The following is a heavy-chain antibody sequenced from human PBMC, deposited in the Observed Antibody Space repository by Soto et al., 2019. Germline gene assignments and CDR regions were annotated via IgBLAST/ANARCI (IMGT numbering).Heavy chain of an antibody. CDR3: AKDDYGDYFDC. CDR2: ISYDGSNK. D-gene: IGHD4-17*01. V-gene: IGHV3-30*18. Sequence: QVQLVESGGGVVQPGRSLRLSCAASGFTFSSYGMHWVRQAPGKGLEWVAVISYDGSNKYYAYSVKGRFTISRDNSKNTLYLQMNSLRAEDTGVYYCAKDDYGDYFDCWGQGTLVTVSS. CDR1: GFTFSSYG. J-gene: IGHJ4*02.